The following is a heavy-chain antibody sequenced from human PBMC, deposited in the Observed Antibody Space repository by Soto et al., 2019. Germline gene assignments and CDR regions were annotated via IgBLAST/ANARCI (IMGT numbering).Heavy chain of an antibody. CDR1: GGSFSCYY. CDR3: ARGGILGFYYYGMDV. J-gene: IGHJ6*02. V-gene: IGHV4-34*01. D-gene: IGHD3-16*01. Sequence: SETRSLTCAVYGGSFSCYYWSWSGQPPGKGLEWMGEINHSGSTNYNPSLKSRVTISVDTSKNQFSLKLSSVTAADTAVYYCARGGILGFYYYGMDVWGQGTTVTVSS. CDR2: INHSGST.